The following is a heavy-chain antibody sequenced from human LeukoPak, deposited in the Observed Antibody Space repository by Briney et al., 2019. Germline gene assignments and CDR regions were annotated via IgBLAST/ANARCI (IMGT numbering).Heavy chain of an antibody. CDR1: GYTFTSYA. D-gene: IGHD3-10*01. V-gene: IGHV1-2*06. CDR2: INPNSGGT. Sequence: GASVKVSCKASGYTFTSYAMNWVRQAPGQGLEWMGRINPNSGGTNYAQKFQGRVTITRDTSISTAYMELSRLRSDDTAVYYCARAPIYGSGSSTVDYWGQGTLVIVSS. J-gene: IGHJ4*02. CDR3: ARAPIYGSGSSTVDY.